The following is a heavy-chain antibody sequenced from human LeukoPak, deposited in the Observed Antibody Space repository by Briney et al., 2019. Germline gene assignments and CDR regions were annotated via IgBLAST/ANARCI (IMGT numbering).Heavy chain of an antibody. V-gene: IGHV1-8*03. Sequence: ASVTVSCKASGYTFTSYDINWVRQAPGQGLEWMGWMNPNSGNTGYAQKFQGRGTITRNTSISTAYMELSSLRSEDTAVYYCARAPRTIFGVVYYYYYYMDVWGKGTTVTVSS. CDR3: ARAPRTIFGVVYYYYYYMDV. CDR1: GYTFTSYD. D-gene: IGHD3-3*01. J-gene: IGHJ6*03. CDR2: MNPNSGNT.